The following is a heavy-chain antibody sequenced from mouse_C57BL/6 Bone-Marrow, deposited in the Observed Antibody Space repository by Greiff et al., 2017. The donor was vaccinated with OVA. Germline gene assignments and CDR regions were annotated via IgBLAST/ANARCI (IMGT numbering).Heavy chain of an antibody. V-gene: IGHV1-64*01. CDR1: GYTFTSYW. CDR3: ASSDYYGTFYAMDY. Sequence: QVQLQQPGAELVKPGASVKLSCKASGYTFTSYWMHWVKQRPGQGLEWIGMIHPNSGSTNYNEKFKSKATLTVDKSSSTAYMQLSSLTSEDSAVYYCASSDYYGTFYAMDYWGQGTSVTVSS. D-gene: IGHD1-1*01. J-gene: IGHJ4*01. CDR2: IHPNSGST.